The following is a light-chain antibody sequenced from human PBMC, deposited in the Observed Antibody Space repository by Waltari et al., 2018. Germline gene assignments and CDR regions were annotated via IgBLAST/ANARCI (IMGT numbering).Light chain of an antibody. CDR2: EVS. CDR1: SSDVGAFDY. Sequence: QSALTQPASVSGSPGQSITISCTGTSSDVGAFDYVSGYQHHPGKAPKLMIYEVSNRPSGVSKRFSGAKSGNTASRTISGLQAEDEADYYCLSYTNTAARVFGGGTKLTVL. V-gene: IGLV2-14*01. J-gene: IGLJ3*02. CDR3: LSYTNTAARV.